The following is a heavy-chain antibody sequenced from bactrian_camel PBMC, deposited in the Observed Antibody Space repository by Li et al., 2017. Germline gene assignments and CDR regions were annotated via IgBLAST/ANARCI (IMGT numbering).Heavy chain of an antibody. V-gene: IGHV3S1*01. CDR2: ARTYSDTT. CDR3: AADVGSMSGNCQPNY. D-gene: IGHD6*01. CDR1: GYTYSSAC. J-gene: IGHJ4*01. Sequence: QVQLVESGGGSVQAGGSLVLSCTISGYTYSSACMAWFRQAPGKEREEVGIARTYSDTTSYGDPVKGRFTIVVDNANDTMYLQMNNLNQEDTARYYCAADVGSMSGNCQPNYWGQGTQVTVS.